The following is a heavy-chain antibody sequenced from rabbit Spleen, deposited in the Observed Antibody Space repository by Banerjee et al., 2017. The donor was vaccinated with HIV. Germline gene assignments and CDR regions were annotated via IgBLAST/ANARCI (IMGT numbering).Heavy chain of an antibody. Sequence: QEQLTETGGGLVQPEGSLTLTCTASGFSFSSNYWICWVRQAPGKGLEWVACAYAGSSGSTYSATWAKGRFTISKTSSTTVDLKMTSLTAADTATYFCARDNYAGHGAADLWGQGTLVTVS. V-gene: IGHV1S45*01. J-gene: IGHJ3*01. CDR2: AYAGSSGST. D-gene: IGHD4-2*01. CDR3: ARDNYAGHGAADL. CDR1: GFSFSSNYW.